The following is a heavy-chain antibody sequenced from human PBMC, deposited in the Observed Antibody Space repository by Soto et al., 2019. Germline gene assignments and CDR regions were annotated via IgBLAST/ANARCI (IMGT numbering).Heavy chain of an antibody. CDR1: GINLGRYW. Sequence: EVQVVESGGGLVQPGGSLRLSCAAYGINLGRYWMHWVRQAPGKGLVWVSRINDYGTTINYAESVEGRFTISRDDAKSEVYLQMNILRAEDTAVYYCARGGLEPFDYWGQGALVTVSS. V-gene: IGHV3-74*01. CDR2: INDYGTTI. J-gene: IGHJ4*02. CDR3: ARGGLEPFDY. D-gene: IGHD1-1*01.